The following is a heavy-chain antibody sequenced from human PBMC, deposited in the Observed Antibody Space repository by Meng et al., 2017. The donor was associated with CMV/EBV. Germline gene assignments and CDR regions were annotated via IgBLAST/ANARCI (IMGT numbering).Heavy chain of an antibody. D-gene: IGHD3-22*01. Sequence: SDGSISSGGYYWSWIRQHPGKGLEWIGYIYYSGSTYYNPSLKSRVTISVDTSKNQFSLKLSSVTAADTAVYYCARDQRDSSGYYFDYWGQGTLVTVSS. CDR1: DGSISSGGYY. V-gene: IGHV4-31*02. CDR3: ARDQRDSSGYYFDY. CDR2: IYYSGST. J-gene: IGHJ4*02.